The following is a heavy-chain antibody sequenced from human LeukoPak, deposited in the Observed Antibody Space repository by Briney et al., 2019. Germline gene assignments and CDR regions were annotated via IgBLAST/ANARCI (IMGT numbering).Heavy chain of an antibody. CDR1: GGSISSSSYY. Sequence: SKTLSLTCTVSGGSISSSSYYWGWIRQPPGKGLEWIGSIYYSGSTYYNPSLKSRVTISVDTSKNQYSLKLSSVTAADTAVYYCARHDGLRYSRYYYYYMDVWGKGTTVTVSS. J-gene: IGHJ6*03. CDR2: IYYSGST. CDR3: ARHDGLRYSRYYYYYMDV. D-gene: IGHD3-9*01. V-gene: IGHV4-39*01.